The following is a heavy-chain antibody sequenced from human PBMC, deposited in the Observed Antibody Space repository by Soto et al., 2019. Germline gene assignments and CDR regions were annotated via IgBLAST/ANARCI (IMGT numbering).Heavy chain of an antibody. V-gene: IGHV1-69*01. Sequence: SAKLSCKASGGTISSYAISWLRQAPGKGLEWMGGIIPIFGTANDAQKFQGRVTITADESTSTAYMELSSLRSEDTAVYYCARPSHPTSCCYEHYYYYYGMDVWGQGTTVTVS. D-gene: IGHD2-2*01. CDR2: IIPIFGTA. CDR1: GGTISSYA. J-gene: IGHJ6*02. CDR3: ARPSHPTSCCYEHYYYYYGMDV.